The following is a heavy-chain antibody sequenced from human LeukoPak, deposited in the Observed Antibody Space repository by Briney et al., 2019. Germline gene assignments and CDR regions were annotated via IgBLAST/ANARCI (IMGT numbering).Heavy chain of an antibody. J-gene: IGHJ4*02. D-gene: IGHD2-2*01. CDR3: AKDWGYCSSTSCQPFS. V-gene: IGHV3-23*01. Sequence: GGSLILSCAASGFTFSSYAMSWVRQAPGKGLEWVSAISGSGSSTYYADSVKGRFTISRDNSKNTLYLQMNSLRAEDTAVYYCAKDWGYCSSTSCQPFSWGQGTLVTVSS. CDR2: ISGSGSST. CDR1: GFTFSSYA.